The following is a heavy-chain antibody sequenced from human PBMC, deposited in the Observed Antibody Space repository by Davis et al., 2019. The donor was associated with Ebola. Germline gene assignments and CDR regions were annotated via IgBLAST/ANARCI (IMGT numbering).Heavy chain of an antibody. CDR3: AREHEDYYYYGMDV. V-gene: IGHV4-31*03. J-gene: IGHJ6*04. CDR2: IFSSGST. CDR1: GGSVNSGDYY. Sequence: MPSETLSLTCTVSGGSVNSGDYYWSWIRQHPGKGLEWIGDIFSSGSTSYNPSLQSRVSISVDTSKNQFSLKLSSVTAADTAVYYCAREHEDYYYYGMDVWGKGTTVTVSS.